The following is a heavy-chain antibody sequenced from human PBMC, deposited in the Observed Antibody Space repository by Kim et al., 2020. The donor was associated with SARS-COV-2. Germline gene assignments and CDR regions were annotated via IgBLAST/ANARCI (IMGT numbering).Heavy chain of an antibody. D-gene: IGHD2-2*02. V-gene: IGHV3-30*01. J-gene: IGHJ5*02. Sequence: KVRFTISRDNSKNTLYLQMNSLRAEDTAVYYCVRRDCSSTSCYRENWFDPWGQGTLVTVSS. CDR3: VRRDCSSTSCYRENWFDP.